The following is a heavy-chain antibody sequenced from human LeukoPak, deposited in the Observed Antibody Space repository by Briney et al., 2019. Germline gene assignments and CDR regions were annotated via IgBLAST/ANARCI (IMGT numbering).Heavy chain of an antibody. CDR2: ISAYNGNT. D-gene: IGHD3-3*01. J-gene: IGHJ5*02. CDR3: ARGARRITIFGVPIGDWFDP. CDR1: GYTFTSYG. Sequence: GASVKVSCKASGYTFTSYGISWVRQAPGQGLEWMGWISAYNGNTNYAQKLQGRVTMTTDTFTSTAYMELRSLRSDDTAVYYCARGARRITIFGVPIGDWFDPWGQGTLVTVSS. V-gene: IGHV1-18*01.